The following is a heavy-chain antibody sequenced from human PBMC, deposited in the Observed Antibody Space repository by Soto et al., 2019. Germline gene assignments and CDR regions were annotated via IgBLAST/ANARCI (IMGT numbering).Heavy chain of an antibody. CDR2: IIPIFGTA. Sequence: QVQLVQSGAEVKKPGSSVKVSCKASGGTFSSYAISWVRQAPGQGLEWMGGIIPIFGTANYAQKFQGRVTITAEKSTSTAYMERGSLRSEDTAGYYWARDRGGGFAYWGQGTLVTVSS. CDR3: ARDRGGGFAY. CDR1: GGTFSSYA. J-gene: IGHJ4*02. V-gene: IGHV1-69*06. D-gene: IGHD3-10*01.